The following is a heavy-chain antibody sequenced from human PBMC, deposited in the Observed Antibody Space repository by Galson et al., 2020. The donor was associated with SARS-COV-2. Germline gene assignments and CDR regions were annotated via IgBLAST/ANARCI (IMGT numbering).Heavy chain of an antibody. CDR1: GDSVSSNSAA. CDR2: TYYRSKWYN. V-gene: IGHV6-1*01. J-gene: IGHJ4*02. CDR3: AKTNWDYGGAYDY. D-gene: IGHD1-7*01. Sequence: SQTLSLTCAISGDSVSSNSAAWNWIRQSPSRGLEWLGRTYYRSKWYNDYAVSVKSRIVINADTSKNQLSLQMNSVTPEDTAVYYCAKTNWDYGGAYDYWGQGTLVTVS.